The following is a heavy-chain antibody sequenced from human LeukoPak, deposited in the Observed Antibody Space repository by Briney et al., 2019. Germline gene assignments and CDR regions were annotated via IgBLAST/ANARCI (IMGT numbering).Heavy chain of an antibody. CDR1: GYTFTSYG. J-gene: IGHJ4*02. D-gene: IGHD5-18*01. Sequence: ASVKVSCKASGYTFTSYGISWVRQAPGQGLEWMGWISAYNGNTNYAQKLQGRVTMTTDTSTSTAYMELRSLRSDDTAAYYCARVVAELWFFDHWGQGTLVTVSS. CDR2: ISAYNGNT. V-gene: IGHV1-18*01. CDR3: ARVVAELWFFDH.